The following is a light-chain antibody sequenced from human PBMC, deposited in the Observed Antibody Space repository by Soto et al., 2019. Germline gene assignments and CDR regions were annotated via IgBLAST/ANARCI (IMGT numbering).Light chain of an antibody. J-gene: IGKJ5*01. CDR1: QSVSSSY. CDR3: QQRSNWPLT. V-gene: IGKV3D-20*02. Sequence: EIVLTQSPGTLSLSPGERATLSFSASQSVSSSYLAWYQQKPGQAPRLLIYGASSRATGIPDRFSGSGSGTDFTLTISSLEPEDFAVYYCQQRSNWPLTFGQGTRLEIK. CDR2: GAS.